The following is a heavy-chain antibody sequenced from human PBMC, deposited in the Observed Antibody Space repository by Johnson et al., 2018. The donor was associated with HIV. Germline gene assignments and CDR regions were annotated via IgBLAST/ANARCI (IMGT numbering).Heavy chain of an antibody. Sequence: VQLVESGGGLVKPGGSLRLSCAASGFTSGFTFNDYYMGWVRQAPGKGLEWVSTISGSGDNTYYADSVKGRFIISRDNSKNTLYLQMSGLRVEDTAVYYCMTDILTVYYNPDGFDIWGQGTMVTVS. D-gene: IGHD3-9*01. CDR1: GFTFNDYY. CDR2: ISGSGDNT. CDR3: MTDILTVYYNPDGFDI. J-gene: IGHJ3*02. V-gene: IGHV3-23*04.